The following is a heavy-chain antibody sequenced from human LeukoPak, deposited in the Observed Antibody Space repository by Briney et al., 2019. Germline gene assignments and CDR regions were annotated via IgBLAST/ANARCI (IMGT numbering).Heavy chain of an antibody. CDR2: IISSGRDK. J-gene: IGHJ4*02. CDR3: AGDPSATSPP. CDR1: GFTVSSNY. Sequence: PGGSLRLSCAASGFTVSSNYMSWVRQAPGKGLEWVSSIISSGRDKYYADSVKGRLTISRDNAKNSLYLQMNSLRVEDTAVYYCAGDPSATSPPRGQGTLVTVSS. V-gene: IGHV3-21*01. D-gene: IGHD3-3*01.